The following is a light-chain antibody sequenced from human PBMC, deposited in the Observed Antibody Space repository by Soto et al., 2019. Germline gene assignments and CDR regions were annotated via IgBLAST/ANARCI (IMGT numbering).Light chain of an antibody. CDR1: SSDVGAYDL. J-gene: IGLJ1*01. Sequence: QSVLTQPASVSGSPGQSITISCIGTSSDVGAYDLVSWYQQHPGTAPRLIIYEVNKRPSGVPDRFSGSKSGNTASLTVSGLQAEDEADYYCSSYAGSSNVFGTGTKVTVL. CDR3: SSYAGSSNV. CDR2: EVN. V-gene: IGLV2-14*02.